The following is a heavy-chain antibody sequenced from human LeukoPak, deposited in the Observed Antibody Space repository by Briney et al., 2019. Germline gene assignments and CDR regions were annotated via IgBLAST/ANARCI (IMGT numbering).Heavy chain of an antibody. J-gene: IGHJ5*02. D-gene: IGHD2-21*01. CDR2: IYYSGST. V-gene: IGHV4-59*01. CDR3: ARGSRGGDPRAFDP. Sequence: SETLSLTCTVSGRSSSSYYWSWIRQPPGKGLEWIGYIYYSGSTNYNPSLKSRVTISVDTSKNQFSLKLSSVTAADTAVYYGARGSRGGDPRAFDPWGQGTLVTVSS. CDR1: GRSSSSYY.